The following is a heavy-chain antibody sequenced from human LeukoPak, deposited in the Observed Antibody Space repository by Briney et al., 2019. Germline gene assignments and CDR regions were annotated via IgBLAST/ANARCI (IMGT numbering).Heavy chain of an antibody. D-gene: IGHD6-6*01. CDR3: ANDGSYVSSSAEFDY. CDR1: GFTFDDYA. J-gene: IGHJ4*02. V-gene: IGHV3-9*03. CDR2: ISWNSGTI. Sequence: PGGSLRLSCAASGFTFDDYAMHWVRQAPGKGLEWVSGISWNSGTIGYADSVKGRFTISRDNAKNSLYLQMNSLRAEVMALYYCANDGSYVSSSAEFDYWGQGTLVTVSS.